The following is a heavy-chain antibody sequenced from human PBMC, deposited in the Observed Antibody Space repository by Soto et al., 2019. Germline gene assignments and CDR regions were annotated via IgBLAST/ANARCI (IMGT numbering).Heavy chain of an antibody. Sequence: APVKVSCKASGYTFTGYYMHWVRQAPGQGLEWMGWINPNSGGTNYAQKFQGWVTMTRDTSISTAYMELSRLRSDDTAVYYCARDYSSSWRGWFDPWGQGTLVTV. CDR2: INPNSGGT. V-gene: IGHV1-2*04. D-gene: IGHD6-13*01. CDR1: GYTFTGYY. CDR3: ARDYSSSWRGWFDP. J-gene: IGHJ5*02.